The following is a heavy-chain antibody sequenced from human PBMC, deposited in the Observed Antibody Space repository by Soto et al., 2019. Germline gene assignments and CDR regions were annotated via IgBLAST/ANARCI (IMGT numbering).Heavy chain of an antibody. Sequence: EVQLLESGGGLVQPGGSLRLSCAASGFTFSSYAMSWFRQAPGKGLEWVSAISGSGISTYYADSVKGRFTISRDNSKNTLYLQLNSLRSDDTAVYYCAKEEGYSSGWTEIDYWGQGTLVTVSS. J-gene: IGHJ4*02. CDR3: AKEEGYSSGWTEIDY. CDR2: ISGSGIST. D-gene: IGHD6-19*01. CDR1: GFTFSSYA. V-gene: IGHV3-23*01.